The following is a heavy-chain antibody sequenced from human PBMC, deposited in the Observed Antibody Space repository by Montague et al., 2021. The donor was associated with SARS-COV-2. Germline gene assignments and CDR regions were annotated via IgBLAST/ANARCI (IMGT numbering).Heavy chain of an antibody. Sequence: SLRLSCPASGFTFSSYVMSWVRQAPGKGLEWVSETSGSGGSTNYADSVKGRFTISRDNSKNTLYLQMNNLRAVDTAVYYCAKVGDILTGYSLINLDAWGQGTLVVVSS. CDR1: GFTFSSYV. J-gene: IGHJ5*02. CDR3: AKVGDILTGYSLINLDA. CDR2: TSGSGGST. D-gene: IGHD3-9*01. V-gene: IGHV3-23*01.